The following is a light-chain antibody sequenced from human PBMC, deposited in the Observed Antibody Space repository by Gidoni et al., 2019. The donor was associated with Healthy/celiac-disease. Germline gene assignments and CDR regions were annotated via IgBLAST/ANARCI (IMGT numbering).Light chain of an antibody. CDR3: QQYGSSPTWT. V-gene: IGKV3-20*01. CDR2: GAS. Sequence: EIVLSTSPGTLSLSPGERATPSCRASQRVSSSYLAWYQQKPGQAPRLLIYGASSRATGIPDRFSGSGSGTDFTLTISRLEPEDFAVYYCQQYGSSPTWTFGQGTKVEIK. CDR1: QRVSSSY. J-gene: IGKJ1*01.